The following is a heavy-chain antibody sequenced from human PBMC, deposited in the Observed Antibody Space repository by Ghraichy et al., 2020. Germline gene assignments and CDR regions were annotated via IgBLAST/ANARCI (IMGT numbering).Heavy chain of an antibody. CDR1: GYTFTGYY. Sequence: ASVKVSCKASGYTFTGYYMHWVRQAPGQGLEWMGWINPNSGGTNYAQKFQGRVTMTRDTSINTAYMELSRLRSDDTAVYYCARDRNYDFWSGGIDYWGQGTLVTVSS. CDR2: INPNSGGT. D-gene: IGHD3-3*01. J-gene: IGHJ4*02. CDR3: ARDRNYDFWSGGIDY. V-gene: IGHV1-2*02.